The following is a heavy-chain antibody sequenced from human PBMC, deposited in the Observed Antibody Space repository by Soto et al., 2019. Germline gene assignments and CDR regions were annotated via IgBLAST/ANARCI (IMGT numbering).Heavy chain of an antibody. CDR3: AKTPMVRGVIREKWFDP. V-gene: IGHV3-23*01. CDR2: ISGSGGST. Sequence: SLRLSCAASGFTFSSYAMSWVRQAPGKGLEWVSAISGSGGSTYYADSVKGRFTISRDNSKNTLYLQMNSLRAEDTAVYYCAKTPMVRGVIREKWFDPWGQGTLVTAPQ. D-gene: IGHD3-10*01. CDR1: GFTFSSYA. J-gene: IGHJ5*02.